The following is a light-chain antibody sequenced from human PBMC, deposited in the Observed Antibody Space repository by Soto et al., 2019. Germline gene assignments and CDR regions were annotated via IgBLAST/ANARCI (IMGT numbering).Light chain of an antibody. V-gene: IGLV4-60*02. CDR2: LEGSGSY. J-gene: IGLJ3*02. Sequence: QSVLTQSSSASASLGSSVKLTCTLSSGHKNYIIAWHQQQPGKAPRYLMKLEGSGSYNKGSGVPDRFSASSSGADRYLTISNLQFEDEADSYCETWDSNTRVFGGGTKLTVL. CDR1: SGHKNYI. CDR3: ETWDSNTRV.